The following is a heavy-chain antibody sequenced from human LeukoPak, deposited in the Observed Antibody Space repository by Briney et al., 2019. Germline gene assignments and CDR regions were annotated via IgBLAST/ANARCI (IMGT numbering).Heavy chain of an antibody. CDR2: IYHSGGT. CDR1: GNSISSGYY. D-gene: IGHD3-10*01. CDR3: ARGMVRGVIVDY. Sequence: SETLSLTCTVSGNSISSGYYWGWIRQPPGKGLEWIGSIYHSGGTYYNLSLKSRVTISVDTSKNQFSLKLSFVTAADTAVYYCARGMVRGVIVDYWGQGTLVTVSS. V-gene: IGHV4-38-2*02. J-gene: IGHJ4*02.